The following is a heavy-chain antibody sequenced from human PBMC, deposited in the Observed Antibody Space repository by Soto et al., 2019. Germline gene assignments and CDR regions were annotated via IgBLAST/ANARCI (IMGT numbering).Heavy chain of an antibody. J-gene: IGHJ4*02. D-gene: IGHD2-15*01. Sequence: EVQLVESGGGLVQPGGSLRLSCAASGFTFSSYSMNWVRQAPGKGLEWVSYISSSSSTIYYADSVKGRFTISRDNAKNSLYLQMNSLRAEDTAVYYCASVYDCSGRSCYPYYFDYWGQGTLVTVSA. V-gene: IGHV3-48*01. CDR2: ISSSSSTI. CDR3: ASVYDCSGRSCYPYYFDY. CDR1: GFTFSSYS.